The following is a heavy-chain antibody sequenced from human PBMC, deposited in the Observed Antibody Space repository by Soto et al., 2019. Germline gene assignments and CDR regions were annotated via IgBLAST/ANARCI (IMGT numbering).Heavy chain of an antibody. V-gene: IGHV1-8*01. CDR1: GYTFTSYD. CDR2: MNPNSGNT. Sequence: QVQLLQSGAEVKKPGASVKVSCKASGYTFTSYDINWVRQATGQGLESLGWMNPNSGNTAYVQKFQGRVTITWDTSITTAYMELSSLRSEETAVYFCARGIKYGAYSRWFDLWGQGTLVTVSS. CDR3: ARGIKYGAYSRWFDL. J-gene: IGHJ5*02. D-gene: IGHD4-17*01.